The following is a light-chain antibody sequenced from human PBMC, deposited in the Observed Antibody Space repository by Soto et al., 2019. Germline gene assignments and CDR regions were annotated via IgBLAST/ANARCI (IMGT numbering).Light chain of an antibody. CDR1: QTIGKY. J-gene: IGKJ3*01. CDR3: QQCFSIPFT. CDR2: DAS. V-gene: IGKV1-39*01. Sequence: DIQMTQSPSSLSATVGDRVTITCRASQTIGKYLNWYQQQPGKVPKLLIYDASYLQSGVPSRFSGSESATDFTLNISDLRPEDFATYYCQQCFSIPFTFGPGTKVDIK.